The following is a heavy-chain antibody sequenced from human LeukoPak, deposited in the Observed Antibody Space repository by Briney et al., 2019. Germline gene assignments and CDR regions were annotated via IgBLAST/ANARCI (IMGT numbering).Heavy chain of an antibody. CDR1: GGSISSYY. D-gene: IGHD5-12*01. V-gene: IGHV4-59*12. CDR3: ARVSRIVATIYFDY. J-gene: IGHJ4*02. Sequence: TPSETLSLTCTVSGGSISSYYWSWIRQPPGKGLEWIGYIYYSGSTNYNPSLKSRVTISVDTSKNQFSLKLSSVTAADTAVYYCARVSRIVATIYFDYWGQGTLVTVSS. CDR2: IYYSGST.